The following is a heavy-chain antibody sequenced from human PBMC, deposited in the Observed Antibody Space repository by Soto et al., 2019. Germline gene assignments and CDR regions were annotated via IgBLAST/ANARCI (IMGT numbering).Heavy chain of an antibody. CDR2: ISNDGSNK. CDR1: GFTFSNYG. CDR3: AKDQATVTSAFDC. V-gene: IGHV3-30*18. J-gene: IGHJ4*02. D-gene: IGHD4-17*01. Sequence: PGGSLRLSCEVSGFTFSNYGMHWVRQAPGKGLEWVAVISNDGSNKYYADSVKGQFTISRDNSKNSMYLQMNSLRAEDTAVYYCAKDQATVTSAFDCWGQGTLVTVSS.